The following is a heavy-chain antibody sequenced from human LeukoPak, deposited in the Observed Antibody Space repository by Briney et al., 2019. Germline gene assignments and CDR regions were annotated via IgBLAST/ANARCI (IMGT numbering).Heavy chain of an antibody. CDR1: GFTFSSYS. V-gene: IGHV3-21*01. CDR3: ARDRSSGWYLTPRFDL. D-gene: IGHD6-19*01. CDR2: ISTSSTYI. J-gene: IGHJ5*02. Sequence: GGSLRLSCAASGFTFSSYSMNWVRQAPGKGLEWVSSISTSSTYIYYADSVKGRFTISRDNAKNSLYLQMNSLRAEDTAVYYCARDRSSGWYLTPRFDLWGQGTLVTVSS.